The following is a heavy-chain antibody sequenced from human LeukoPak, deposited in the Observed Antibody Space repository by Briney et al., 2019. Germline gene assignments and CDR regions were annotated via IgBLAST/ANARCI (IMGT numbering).Heavy chain of an antibody. V-gene: IGHV3-7*01. D-gene: IGHD2-21*01. J-gene: IGHJ4*02. Sequence: PGGSLRLSCAASGFSFSAYWMMWVRHVPGKGLEWVAQINQDGSEKYYVDSVRGRFTISRDNAKNSLDLQMNTLRVEDTAVYHCVRDATRGGDLDHWGQGTLVTVSS. CDR2: INQDGSEK. CDR3: VRDATRGGDLDH. CDR1: GFSFSAYW.